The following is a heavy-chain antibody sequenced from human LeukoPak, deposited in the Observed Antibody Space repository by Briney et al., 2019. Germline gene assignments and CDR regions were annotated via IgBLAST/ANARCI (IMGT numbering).Heavy chain of an antibody. J-gene: IGHJ4*02. CDR1: GGSLSSYY. CDR2: IYYTGST. V-gene: IGHV4-59*01. CDR3: AREGYSGTFDY. D-gene: IGHD1-26*01. Sequence: KTSETLSLTCTVSGGSLSSYYWSWIRQPPGKGLEWIGYIYYTGSTDYNPSLKSRVTISVNTSKNQFSLKLSSVTAADTAVYYCAREGYSGTFDYWGQGTLVTVSS.